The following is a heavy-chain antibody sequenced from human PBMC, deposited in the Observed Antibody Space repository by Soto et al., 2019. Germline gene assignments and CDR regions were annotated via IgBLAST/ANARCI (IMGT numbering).Heavy chain of an antibody. D-gene: IGHD3-16*01. CDR2: IFYSGTT. V-gene: IGHV4-31*03. J-gene: IGHJ5*02. Sequence: LSLTFTVGGGSMHAGGDYWSWVRHGPGKGLEWIGYIFYSGTTYYNPSLESRLTMSLDKSKNHFSLRLSSVTAADTAYYYCARSFYVLSPATGGHRLAPWAHGTPVPVSS. CDR1: GGSMHAGGDY. CDR3: ARSFYVLSPATGGHRLAP.